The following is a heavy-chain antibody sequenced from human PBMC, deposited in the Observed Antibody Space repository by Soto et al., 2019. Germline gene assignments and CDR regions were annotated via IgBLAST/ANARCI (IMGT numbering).Heavy chain of an antibody. Sequence: QVQLVQSGAEVKTPGSSLKVSCKVSGSRFSNYVISWVRQAPGPGLEWLGRIIPIFNSTKYAQSFQGRVSITAEKTTSTASLELSSLRSDDTAVYYCAREGRGKKAGYNGLVSLGYWGQGTLVTVSS. V-gene: IGHV1-69*06. J-gene: IGHJ4*02. D-gene: IGHD2-8*01. CDR3: AREGRGKKAGYNGLVSLGY. CDR2: IIPIFNST. CDR1: GSRFSNYV.